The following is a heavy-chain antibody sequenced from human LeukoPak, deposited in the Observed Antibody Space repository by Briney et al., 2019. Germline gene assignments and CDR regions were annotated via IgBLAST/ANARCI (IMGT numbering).Heavy chain of an antibody. CDR1: GFTVSSNY. D-gene: IGHD6-25*01. CDR2: IYSGGST. Sequence: GGSLRLSCAASGFTVSSNYMSWVRQAPGKGLEWVSVIYSGGSTYYADSVKGRFTISRHNSKNTLYLQMNSLRAEDTAVYYCARFNSSGRGQYYCYGMDVWGQGTTVTVSS. V-gene: IGHV3-53*04. CDR3: ARFNSSGRGQYYCYGMDV. J-gene: IGHJ6*02.